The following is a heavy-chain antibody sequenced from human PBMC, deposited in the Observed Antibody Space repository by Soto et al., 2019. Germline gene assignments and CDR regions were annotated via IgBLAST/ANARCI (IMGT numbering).Heavy chain of an antibody. V-gene: IGHV3-23*01. J-gene: IGHJ6*03. CDR1: GFTFSSYA. CDR3: AKGGTIFGVVYMDV. Sequence: GGSLRLSCAASGFTFSSYAMSWVRQAPGKGLEWVSAISGSGGSTYYADSVKGRFTISRDNSKNTLYLQMNSLRAEDTAVYYCAKGGTIFGVVYMDVWGKGTTVTVSS. CDR2: ISGSGGST. D-gene: IGHD3-3*01.